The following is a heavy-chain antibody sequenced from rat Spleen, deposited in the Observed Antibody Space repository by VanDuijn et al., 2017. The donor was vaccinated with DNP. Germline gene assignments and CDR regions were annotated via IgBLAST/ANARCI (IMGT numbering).Heavy chain of an antibody. CDR2: ISSSGGST. D-gene: IGHD1-11*01. J-gene: IGHJ2*01. CDR1: GFTFSDYN. V-gene: IGHV5-7*01. Sequence: EVQLVESGGGLVQPGRSLKLFCAASGFTFSDYNMAWVRQAPKKGLEWISTISSSGGSTYYRDSVKGRFTISRDNAKSTLYLQMDSLRSEDSATYYCTTRGNYGGYDYWGQGVMVTVSS. CDR3: TTRGNYGGYDY.